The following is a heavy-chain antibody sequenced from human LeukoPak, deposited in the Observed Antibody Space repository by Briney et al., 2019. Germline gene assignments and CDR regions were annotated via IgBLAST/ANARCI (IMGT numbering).Heavy chain of an antibody. CDR3: ARGLAARRLYYYYMDV. CDR2: ITPIFGTA. CDR1: GGTFSSYA. Sequence: SVKVSCKASGGTFSSYAISWVRQAPGQGLEWMGGITPIFGTANYAQKFQGRVTITADESTSTAYMELSSLRPEDTAVYYLARGLAARRLYYYYMDVWGKGTTVTVSS. V-gene: IGHV1-69*13. J-gene: IGHJ6*03. D-gene: IGHD6-6*01.